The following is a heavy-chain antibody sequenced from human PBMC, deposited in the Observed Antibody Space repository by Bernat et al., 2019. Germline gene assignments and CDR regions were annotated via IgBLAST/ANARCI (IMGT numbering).Heavy chain of an antibody. CDR1: GFTFSSYG. CDR3: AKGLRFVEWLYYTYGMDV. Sequence: QVQLVESGGGVVQPGRSLRLSCAASGFTFSSYGMHWVRQAPGKGLEWVAVISYDGSNKYYADSVKGRFTISRDNSKNTLYLQMNSLRAEDTAVYYCAKGLRFVEWLYYTYGMDVWGQGTTVTVSS. CDR2: ISYDGSNK. D-gene: IGHD3-3*01. J-gene: IGHJ6*02. V-gene: IGHV3-30*18.